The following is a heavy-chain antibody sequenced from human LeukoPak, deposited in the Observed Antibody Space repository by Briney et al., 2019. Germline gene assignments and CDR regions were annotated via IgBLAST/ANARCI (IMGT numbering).Heavy chain of an antibody. CDR2: ISGSGGST. CDR3: AKELFDYGGNLFIY. D-gene: IGHD4-23*01. J-gene: IGHJ4*02. V-gene: IGHV3-23*01. Sequence: QAGGSLRLSCAASGFTFSSYAMSWVRQAPGKGLEWVSAISGSGGSTYYADSVKGRFTISRDNSKNTPYLQMNSLRAEDTAVYYCAKELFDYGGNLFIYWGQGTLVTVSS. CDR1: GFTFSSYA.